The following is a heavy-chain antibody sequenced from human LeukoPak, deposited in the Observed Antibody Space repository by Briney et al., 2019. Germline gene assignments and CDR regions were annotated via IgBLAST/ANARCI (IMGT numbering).Heavy chain of an antibody. CDR2: IKQDGSEK. CDR1: GFTFSSYW. CDR3: AGEAYYDSWSGYPKRAFDI. D-gene: IGHD3-3*01. V-gene: IGHV3-7*01. Sequence: PGGSLRLSCAASGFTFSSYWMSWVRQAPGKGLEWVANIKQDGSEKYYVDSVKGRFTISRDNAKNSLYLQMNSLRAEDTAVYYCAGEAYYDSWSGYPKRAFDIWGQGTMVTVSS. J-gene: IGHJ3*02.